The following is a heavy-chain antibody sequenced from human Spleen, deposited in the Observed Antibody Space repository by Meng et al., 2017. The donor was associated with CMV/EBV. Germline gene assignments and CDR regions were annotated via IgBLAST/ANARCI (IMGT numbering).Heavy chain of an antibody. V-gene: IGHV1-2*02. J-gene: IGHJ4*02. D-gene: IGHD3-3*01. CDR3: ASRISYYDLWSGYIV. Sequence: ASVKVSCKASGYTFTGYYMHWVRQAPGQGLQWMGWSNPNSGATNFAQNVQGRVTVTRDTSISTVYMELKGLRSDDTAVYYCASRISYYDLWSGYIVWGQGTLVTVSS. CDR2: SNPNSGAT. CDR1: GYTFTGYY.